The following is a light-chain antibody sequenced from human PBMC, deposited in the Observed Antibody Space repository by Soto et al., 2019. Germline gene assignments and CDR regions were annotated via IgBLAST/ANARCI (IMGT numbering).Light chain of an antibody. CDR2: DVT. CDR1: SSDIGVFHF. J-gene: IGLJ1*01. CDR3: CSYSSTRTLRV. Sequence: QSALAQPASVSGSLGQSITLSCTGTSSDIGVFHFVSWYQQHPGKAPKLIIYDVTNRPSGVSNRFSGSKSGITASLTISGLQTEDEADYFCCSYSSTRTLRVFGAGTKVTVL. V-gene: IGLV2-14*03.